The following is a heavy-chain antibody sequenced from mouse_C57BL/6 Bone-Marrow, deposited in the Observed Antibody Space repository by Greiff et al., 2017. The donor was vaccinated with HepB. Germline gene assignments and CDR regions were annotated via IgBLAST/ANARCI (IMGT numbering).Heavy chain of an antibody. D-gene: IGHD2-2*01. CDR2: INYDGSST. Sequence: EVHLVESEGGLVQPGSSMKLSCTASGFTFSDYYMAWVRQVPEKGLEWVANINYDGSSTYYLDSLKSRFIISRDNAKNILYLQMSSLKSEDTATYYCARNGYDRGFDYWGQGTTLTVSS. J-gene: IGHJ2*01. V-gene: IGHV5-16*01. CDR1: GFTFSDYY. CDR3: ARNGYDRGFDY.